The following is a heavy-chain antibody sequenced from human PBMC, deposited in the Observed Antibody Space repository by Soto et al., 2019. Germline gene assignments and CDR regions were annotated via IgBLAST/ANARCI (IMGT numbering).Heavy chain of an antibody. CDR1: SGSVSSSSYY. CDR2: VYYSGST. V-gene: IGHV4-39*01. J-gene: IGHJ4*02. D-gene: IGHD3-9*01. Sequence: SETLSLTCAVSSGSVSSSSYYWGWVRQPPGKGLEWIGSVYYSGSTYYNPSLESRVTISVDRSKNQFSLKLMSLSAADTAVYYCGRLEGLATISYYFDYWGQGALVTVSS. CDR3: GRLEGLATISYYFDY.